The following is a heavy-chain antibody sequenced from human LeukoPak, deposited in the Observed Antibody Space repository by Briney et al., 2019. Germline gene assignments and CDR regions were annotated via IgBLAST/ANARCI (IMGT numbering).Heavy chain of an antibody. Sequence: PSETLSLTCTVSGGSFSSSSYYWGWIRQPPGKGLEWIGSVYYSGSTYYNPSLKGRVTISVDTSQNQFSLRLTSVTAADTAVYCCANQRGFSSDWGYFDSWGQGTLVTVSS. J-gene: IGHJ4*02. CDR3: ANQRGFSSDWGYFDS. CDR2: VYYSGST. V-gene: IGHV4-39*01. CDR1: GGSFSSSSYY. D-gene: IGHD5-12*01.